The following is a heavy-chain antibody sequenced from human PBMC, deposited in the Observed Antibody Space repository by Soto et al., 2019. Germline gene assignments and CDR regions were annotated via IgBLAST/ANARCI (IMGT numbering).Heavy chain of an antibody. CDR2: IYYSGST. J-gene: IGHJ4*02. V-gene: IGHV4-39*01. Sequence: SETLSLTCTVSGGSISSSSYYWGWIRQPPGKGLEWIGSIYYSGSTYYNPSLKSRVTISVDTSKNQFSLKLSSETAADTAVYYCARRYSSSSFDYWGQGTLVTVSS. CDR3: ARRYSSSSFDY. D-gene: IGHD6-6*01. CDR1: GGSISSSSYY.